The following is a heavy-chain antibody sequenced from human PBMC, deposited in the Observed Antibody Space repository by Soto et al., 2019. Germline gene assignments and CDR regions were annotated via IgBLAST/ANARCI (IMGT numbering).Heavy chain of an antibody. Sequence: QVQLQESGPGLVKPSGTLSLTYDVSGGVVSSINWWSWVRQPPGKTLEWIGEVFHSGTTNYNPSLKSRVTMSVDKSKNQLSLKLSSVTAADTAVYYCARGGGTYSTSYGMDVWGQGTTVIVSS. CDR3: ARGGGTYSTSYGMDV. CDR2: VFHSGTT. CDR1: GGVVSSINW. V-gene: IGHV4-4*02. D-gene: IGHD5-18*01. J-gene: IGHJ6*02.